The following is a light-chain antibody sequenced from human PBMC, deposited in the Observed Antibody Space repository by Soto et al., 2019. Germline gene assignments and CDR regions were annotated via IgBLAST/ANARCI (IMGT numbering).Light chain of an antibody. Sequence: EIGLTQSPGTLSLSPGERGTLSCRASQSVSSSNLAWYQQKAGQAPRLLIYGASSRATGIPDRFSGSGSGTDFTLTISRLEPEDFAMYYCQQYDTSSVTFGHGTRLEIK. V-gene: IGKV3-20*01. CDR2: GAS. CDR3: QQYDTSSVT. CDR1: QSVSSSN. J-gene: IGKJ5*01.